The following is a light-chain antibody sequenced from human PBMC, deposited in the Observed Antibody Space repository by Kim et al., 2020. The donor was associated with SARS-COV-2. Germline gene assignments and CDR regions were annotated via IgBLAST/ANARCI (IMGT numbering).Light chain of an antibody. CDR3: SAWDGSLSAWV. Sequence: QAGLTQPPSVSKGLRQTATLTCTGNSDNVGNQGAAWLQHPQGHPPKLLSYRDNNRPSGISERLSASRSGNTASLTITGLQPEDEADYYCSAWDGSLSAWVFGGGTQLTVL. J-gene: IGLJ3*02. V-gene: IGLV10-54*01. CDR2: RDN. CDR1: SDNVGNQG.